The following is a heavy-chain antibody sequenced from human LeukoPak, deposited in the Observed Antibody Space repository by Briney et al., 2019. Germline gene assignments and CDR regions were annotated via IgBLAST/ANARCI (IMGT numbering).Heavy chain of an antibody. J-gene: IGHJ6*02. D-gene: IGHD3-10*01. Sequence: GGSLRLSCAASGVTFSSYAMHWVRQAPGKGLEWVAVVSYDGSTKYYAASVKGGSTIPKNNSKNTLYLQMNSLRAEDTAVYYCARDGSLWFGDFAQIPLDYGMDVWGQGTTVTVSS. CDR2: VSYDGSTK. CDR1: GVTFSSYA. CDR3: ARDGSLWFGDFAQIPLDYGMDV. V-gene: IGHV3-30*04.